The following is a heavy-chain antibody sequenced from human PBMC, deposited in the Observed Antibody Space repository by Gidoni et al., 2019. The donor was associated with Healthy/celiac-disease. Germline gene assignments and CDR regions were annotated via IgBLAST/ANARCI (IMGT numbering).Heavy chain of an antibody. CDR3: ARGSTVTTRDAFDI. CDR2: IYYSGST. Sequence: QLQLQESGPGLVKPSATLSLTCTVSVGSISSSSYYWGWIRQPPGKGLEWIGSIYYSGSTYYNPSLKSRVTISVDTSKNQFSLKLSSVTAADTAVYYCARGSTVTTRDAFDIWGQGTMVTVSS. D-gene: IGHD4-17*01. CDR1: VGSISSSSYY. V-gene: IGHV4-39*01. J-gene: IGHJ3*02.